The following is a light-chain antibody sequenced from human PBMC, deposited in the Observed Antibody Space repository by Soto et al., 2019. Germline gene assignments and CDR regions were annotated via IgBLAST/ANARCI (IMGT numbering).Light chain of an antibody. J-gene: IGLJ3*02. V-gene: IGLV2-14*01. CDR2: DVS. CDR3: SSYTSTSTPNWV. Sequence: QSVLTQPASVSGSPGQSITISCTGTSSDVGGYNYVSWYQQHPGKPPKLMIYDVSDRPSGVSNRFSGSKSGNTASLTISGLQTEDEADYYCSSYTSTSTPNWVFGGGTKVTVL. CDR1: SSDVGGYNY.